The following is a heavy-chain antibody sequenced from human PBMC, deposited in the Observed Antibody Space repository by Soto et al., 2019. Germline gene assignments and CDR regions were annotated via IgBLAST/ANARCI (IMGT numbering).Heavy chain of an antibody. CDR2: VHYSGIT. V-gene: IGHV4-39*01. J-gene: IGHJ4*02. D-gene: IGHD4-17*01. CDR3: AIRRDADGDYFDY. Sequence: PSETLSLTCTVSGGSINNPDYFWGWIRQPPGKGLEWIWTVHYSGITNYNPSLKSRVTISVDTSNNQLSLKLTSVTAADTAVYYCAIRRDADGDYFDYWGQGTLVTVSS. CDR1: GGSINNPDYF.